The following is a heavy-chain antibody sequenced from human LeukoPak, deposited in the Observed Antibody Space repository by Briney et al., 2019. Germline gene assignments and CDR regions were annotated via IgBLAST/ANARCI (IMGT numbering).Heavy chain of an antibody. J-gene: IGHJ5*02. V-gene: IGHV1-69*13. D-gene: IGHD3-9*01. CDR3: AREERGITIFSMTNWFDP. CDR2: IIPIFGTA. Sequence: SVKVSCKAPGGAFSSYAISWVRQAPGQGLEWMGGIIPIFGTANYAQKFQGRVTITADESTSTAYMELSSLRSEDTAVYYCAREERGITIFSMTNWFDPWGQGTLVTVSS. CDR1: GGAFSSYA.